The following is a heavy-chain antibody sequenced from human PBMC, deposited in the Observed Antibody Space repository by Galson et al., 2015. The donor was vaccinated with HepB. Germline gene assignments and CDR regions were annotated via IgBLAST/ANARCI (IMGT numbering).Heavy chain of an antibody. CDR2: INWNGGST. Sequence: SLRLSCAAPGFTFDDYGMSWVRQAPGKGLEWVSGINWNGGSTGYADSVKGRFTISRDNAKNSLYLQMNSLRAEDTALYYCARRCSSWDDNWYFDLWGRGTLVTVSS. V-gene: IGHV3-20*04. D-gene: IGHD6-13*01. CDR1: GFTFDDYG. J-gene: IGHJ2*01. CDR3: ARRCSSWDDNWYFDL.